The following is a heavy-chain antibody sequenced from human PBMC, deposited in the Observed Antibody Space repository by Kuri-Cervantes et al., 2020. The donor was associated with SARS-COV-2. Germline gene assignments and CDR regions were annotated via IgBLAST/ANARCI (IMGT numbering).Heavy chain of an antibody. D-gene: IGHD3-3*01. Sequence: GESLKISCEASGFTFSAYAMQWVRHVPGKGLQWLAVMSSDGISKYYLDSVRGRFTISRDNSRNTLYLHTNSLRVEDTAVYYCARDPNAYNFWSGFKGGIDYWGQGTLVTVSS. CDR1: GFTFSAYA. CDR2: MSSDGISK. CDR3: ARDPNAYNFWSGFKGGIDY. V-gene: IGHV3-30*16. J-gene: IGHJ4*02.